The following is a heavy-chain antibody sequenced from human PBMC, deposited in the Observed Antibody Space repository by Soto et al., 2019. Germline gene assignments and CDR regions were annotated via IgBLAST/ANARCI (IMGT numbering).Heavy chain of an antibody. D-gene: IGHD6-13*01. Sequence: PGGSLRLSCVVSGFSFSDYYMSWIRQAPGKGLEWVSYIGSSSRYTNYADSVKGRFIISRDNAKKSLYLQMNSLRDEDTAVYYCARDYSAAGYYYYGMDVWGQGTTVTVSS. CDR1: GFSFSDYY. CDR2: IGSSSRYT. CDR3: ARDYSAAGYYYYGMDV. V-gene: IGHV3-11*06. J-gene: IGHJ6*02.